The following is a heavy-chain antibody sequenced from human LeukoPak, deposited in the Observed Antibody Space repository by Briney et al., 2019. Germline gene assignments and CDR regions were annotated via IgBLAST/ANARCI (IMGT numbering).Heavy chain of an antibody. D-gene: IGHD3-10*01. J-gene: IGHJ5*02. V-gene: IGHV4-59*01. Sequence: PSQTRSPTWTLATDSPSSNYSGWVRHPQEGLLEWNGYIDNSGGTTNNPSLMSGVTISVDTSKNLFSLKLTSVTAADTAVYYCATCREEFGEYGFTSWGQGTLVTVSS. CDR3: ATCREEFGEYGFTS. CDR2: IDNSGGT. CDR1: TDSPSSNY.